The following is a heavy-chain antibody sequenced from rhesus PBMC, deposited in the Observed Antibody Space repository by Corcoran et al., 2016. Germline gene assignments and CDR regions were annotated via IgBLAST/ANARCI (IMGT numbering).Heavy chain of an antibody. D-gene: IGHD1-1-1*01. J-gene: IGHJ4*01. CDR1: GGSISSSY. Sequence: QLQLQESGPGLVKPSETLSVTCAVSGGSISSSYWSWIRQAPGKGLEWIGYIYGSGSSTNYNPSLKSRVTLSVDTSQNQLSLKLSSVTAADTAVYYCASGIAGKYDYWGQGVLVTVSS. V-gene: IGHV4-169*02. CDR3: ASGIAGKYDY. CDR2: IYGSGSST.